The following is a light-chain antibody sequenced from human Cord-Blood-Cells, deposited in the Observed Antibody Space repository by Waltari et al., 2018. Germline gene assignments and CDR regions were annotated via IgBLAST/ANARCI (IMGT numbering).Light chain of an antibody. CDR2: GAS. CDR1: QSVSSN. CDR3: QQYNNWPYT. V-gene: IGKV3-15*01. Sequence: EIVMTQSPATLPVSPGERATLSCRASQSVSSNLAWYQQKPGQAPRLLIHGASTRATGIPARFSGSGSGTEFTLTISSLQSEDFAVYYCQQYNNWPYTFGQGTKLEIK. J-gene: IGKJ2*01.